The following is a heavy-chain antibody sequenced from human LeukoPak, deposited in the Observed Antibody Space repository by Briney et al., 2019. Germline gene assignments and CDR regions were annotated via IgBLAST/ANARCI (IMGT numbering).Heavy chain of an antibody. D-gene: IGHD3-10*01. J-gene: IGHJ4*02. CDR2: TYYSGST. CDR3: ARVSWFDELPNY. V-gene: IGHV4-39*07. Sequence: PGGSLRLSCAASGFTVSSNYMSWVRQPPGKGLEWIGSTYYSGSTYYNPSLKSRVTISVDTSKNQFSLKLSSVTAADTAVYYCARVSWFDELPNYWGQGTLVSVSS. CDR1: GFTVSSNY.